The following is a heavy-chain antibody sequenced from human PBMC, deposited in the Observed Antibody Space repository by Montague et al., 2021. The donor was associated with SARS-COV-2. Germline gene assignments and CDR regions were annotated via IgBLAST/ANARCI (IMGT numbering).Heavy chain of an antibody. V-gene: IGHV3-7*01. Sequence: SLRLSCAASGFTFSNICMSWVRQAPGKGLEWVSNIKPDESEKNYVDSVKGRFSISRDSAKNSLYLQMDNLRAEDTASYYCAKNGGAHGLDVWGQGTSVSVSS. CDR1: GFTFSNIC. J-gene: IGHJ6*02. D-gene: IGHD4-23*01. CDR2: IKPDESEK. CDR3: AKNGGAHGLDV.